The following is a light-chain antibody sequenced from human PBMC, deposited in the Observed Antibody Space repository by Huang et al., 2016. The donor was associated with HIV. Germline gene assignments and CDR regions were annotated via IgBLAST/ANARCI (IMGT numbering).Light chain of an antibody. Sequence: EIVLTQSPATLSLSPGERATLPCRASPSVGGNLAWYQQKPGQAPRLLIYGASTRASGIPARFSGRGSGTDFPLTISSLEPEDFAVYYCQQRANWPPTFGGGTKVEIK. CDR2: GAS. J-gene: IGKJ4*01. V-gene: IGKV3-11*01. CDR1: PSVGGN. CDR3: QQRANWPPT.